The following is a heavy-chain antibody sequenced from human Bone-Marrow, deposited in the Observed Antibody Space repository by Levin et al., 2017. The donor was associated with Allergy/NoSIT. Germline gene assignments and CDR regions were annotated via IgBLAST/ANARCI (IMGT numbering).Heavy chain of an antibody. J-gene: IGHJ3*02. Sequence: GGSLRLSCAASGFSFRNYAMHWVHQAPGKGLEWVAIIAHDGSENHYADSVKGRFTISRDNSKNTLYLQMNSLRAEDTAVYYCAKDRYCSGGSCDYDVFDSWGQGTMVTVSS. CDR2: IAHDGSEN. CDR3: AKDRYCSGGSCDYDVFDS. V-gene: IGHV3-30*02. CDR1: GFSFRNYA. D-gene: IGHD2-15*01.